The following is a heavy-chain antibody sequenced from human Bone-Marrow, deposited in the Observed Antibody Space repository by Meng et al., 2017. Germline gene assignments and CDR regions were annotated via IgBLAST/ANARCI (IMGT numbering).Heavy chain of an antibody. Sequence: ASVKVSCKASGYTFTSYGISWVRQAPGQGLEWMGWISAYNGNTNYAQKLQGRVTMTTDTSTSTAYMELRSLRSEDTAVYYCARGAEYYDFWSGYYATHGMDVWGQGTTVTVSS. V-gene: IGHV1-18*01. D-gene: IGHD3-3*01. J-gene: IGHJ6*02. CDR1: GYTFTSYG. CDR3: ARGAEYYDFWSGYYATHGMDV. CDR2: ISAYNGNT.